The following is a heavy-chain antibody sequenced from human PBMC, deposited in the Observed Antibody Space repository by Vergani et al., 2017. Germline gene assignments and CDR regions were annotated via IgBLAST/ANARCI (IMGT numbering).Heavy chain of an antibody. Sequence: QVQLVESGGGVVQPGRSLRLSCAASGFTFSSYAMHWVRHAPGKGLEWVAVISYDGSNKYYADSVKGRFTISRDNSKNTLYLQMNSLRAEDTAVYYCATPVVVVPAAITDYWGQGTLVTVSS. CDR2: ISYDGSNK. V-gene: IGHV3-30-3*01. CDR1: GFTFSSYA. CDR3: ATPVVVVPAAITDY. D-gene: IGHD2-2*01. J-gene: IGHJ4*02.